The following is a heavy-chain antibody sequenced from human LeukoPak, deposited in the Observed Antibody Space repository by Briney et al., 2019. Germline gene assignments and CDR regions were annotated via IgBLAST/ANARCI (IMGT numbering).Heavy chain of an antibody. CDR2: IYTSGST. CDR3: ARGLYYYNSSGYSFYYYYMDV. J-gene: IGHJ6*03. D-gene: IGHD3-22*01. V-gene: IGHV4-4*09. Sequence: SETLSLTCTVSGGSISSYYWSWIRQPPGKGLEWIGYIYTSGSTNYNPSLKSRVTISVDTSKNQFSLKLSSVTAADTAVYYCARGLYYYNSSGYSFYYYYMDVWGKGTTVTVSS. CDR1: GGSISSYY.